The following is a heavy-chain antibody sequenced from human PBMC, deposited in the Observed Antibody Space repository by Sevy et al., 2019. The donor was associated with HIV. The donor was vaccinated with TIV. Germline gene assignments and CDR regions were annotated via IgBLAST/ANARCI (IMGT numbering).Heavy chain of an antibody. Sequence: GGSLRLSCAASGLTFSSYSMNWVRQAPGKGLEWVSDISSSSSTIYYADSVKGRFTISRDNAKNSLYLQMNSLRDEDTAVYYCARMGGITIFGVVTYFDYWGQRTLVTVSS. CDR1: GLTFSSYS. CDR3: ARMGGITIFGVVTYFDY. V-gene: IGHV3-48*02. CDR2: ISSSSSTI. D-gene: IGHD3-3*01. J-gene: IGHJ4*02.